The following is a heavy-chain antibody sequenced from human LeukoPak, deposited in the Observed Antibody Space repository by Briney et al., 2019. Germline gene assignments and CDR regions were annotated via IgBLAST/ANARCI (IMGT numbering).Heavy chain of an antibody. D-gene: IGHD2-15*01. V-gene: IGHV3-48*02. CDR3: ARDRYSNFDY. CDR2: ISASSSTI. Sequence: GGFLRLSCAASGFTFSTYSMNWVRQAPGKGLEWVSYISASSSTIYFADSVKGRFTISRDNAKNSLYLQMNSLRDEDTAVYYCARDRYSNFDYWGQGTLVTVSS. CDR1: GFTFSTYS. J-gene: IGHJ4*02.